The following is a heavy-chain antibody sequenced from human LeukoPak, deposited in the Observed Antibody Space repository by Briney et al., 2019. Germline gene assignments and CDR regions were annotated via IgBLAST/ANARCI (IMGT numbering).Heavy chain of an antibody. D-gene: IGHD3-3*01. Sequence: GGSLRLSCAASGFTFSSYAMSWVRQAPGKGLEWVSAISGSGGSTYYADSVKGRFTISRDNSKNTLYLQMNSLRAEDTAVYYCAKDNNYDFWSGYYGRGYFDYWGQGTLVTVSS. V-gene: IGHV3-23*01. CDR1: GFTFSSYA. CDR3: AKDNNYDFWSGYYGRGYFDY. J-gene: IGHJ4*02. CDR2: ISGSGGST.